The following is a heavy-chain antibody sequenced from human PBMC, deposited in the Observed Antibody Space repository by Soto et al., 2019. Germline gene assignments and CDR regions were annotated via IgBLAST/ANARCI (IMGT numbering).Heavy chain of an antibody. V-gene: IGHV1-69*12. J-gene: IGHJ6*02. CDR2: IIPIFGTA. D-gene: IGHD3-22*01. Sequence: QVQLVQSGAEVKKPGSSVKVSCKASGGTFSSYAISWVRQAPGQGLEWMGGIIPIFGTADYAQKFQGRVTITADESTSTAYMELISLRSEDTAVYYCAGHSSGVPGYYNGMDVWGQGTTVTVSS. CDR3: AGHSSGVPGYYNGMDV. CDR1: GGTFSSYA.